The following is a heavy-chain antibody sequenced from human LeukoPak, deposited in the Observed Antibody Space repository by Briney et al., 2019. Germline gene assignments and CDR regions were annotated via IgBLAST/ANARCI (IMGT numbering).Heavy chain of an antibody. D-gene: IGHD3-22*01. CDR2: IYYSGST. J-gene: IGHJ4*02. CDR3: ARSLSYYDSSGYYYVPTPFFDY. CDR1: GGSISSSSYY. Sequence: SETLSLTCTVSGGSISSSSYYWGWIRQPPGKGLEWIGSIYYSGSTYYNPFLKSRVTISVDTSKNQFSLKLSSVTAADTAVYYCARSLSYYDSSGYYYVPTPFFDYWGQGTLVTVSS. V-gene: IGHV4-39*07.